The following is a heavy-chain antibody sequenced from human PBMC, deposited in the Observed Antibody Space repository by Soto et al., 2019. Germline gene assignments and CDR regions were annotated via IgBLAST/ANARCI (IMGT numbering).Heavy chain of an antibody. J-gene: IGHJ4*02. D-gene: IGHD6-6*01. CDR1: GFTFSRHG. CDR2: ISSGSSKI. V-gene: IGHV3-48*01. CDR3: VRQPDGDSSTSPS. Sequence: SGGGLIQPGGSLRLSCAASGFTFSRHGFNWVRQAPGKGLEWVSYISSGSSKIYYADSVKGRFTISRDNAKNSLYLQMNSLRAEDTAVFYCVRQPDGDSSTSPSWGQGTLVTVSS.